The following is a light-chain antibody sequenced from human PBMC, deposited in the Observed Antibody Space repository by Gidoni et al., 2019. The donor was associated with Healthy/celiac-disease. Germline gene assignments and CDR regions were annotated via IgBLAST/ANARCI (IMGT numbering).Light chain of an antibody. CDR1: QSVSSSY. CDR2: GAS. Sequence: EIVLTQLPGTLSLSPGERATLSCRASQSVSSSYLAWYQQKPGQAPRLLIYGASSRATGIPDRFSGSGSGTDFTLTISRLEPEDFAVYYCQQYGSSPKYTFGQGTKLKIK. J-gene: IGKJ2*01. V-gene: IGKV3-20*01. CDR3: QQYGSSPKYT.